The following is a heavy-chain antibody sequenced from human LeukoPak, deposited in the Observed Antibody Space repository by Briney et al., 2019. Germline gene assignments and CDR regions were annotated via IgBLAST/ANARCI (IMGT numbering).Heavy chain of an antibody. Sequence: PSETLSLTCAVYGGSFSGYYWSWIRQPPGKGLEWIGEINHSGSTNYNPSLKSRVTISVDTSKNQFSLKLSSVTAADTAVYYCARAPYYDFWSGYYTGYMDVWGKGTTVTVSS. CDR1: GGSFSGYY. CDR2: INHSGST. J-gene: IGHJ6*03. CDR3: ARAPYYDFWSGYYTGYMDV. D-gene: IGHD3-3*01. V-gene: IGHV4-34*01.